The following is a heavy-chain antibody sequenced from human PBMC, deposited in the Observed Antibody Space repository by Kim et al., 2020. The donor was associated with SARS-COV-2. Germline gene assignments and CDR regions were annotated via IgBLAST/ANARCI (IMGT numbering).Heavy chain of an antibody. J-gene: IGHJ4*02. D-gene: IGHD2-21*02. V-gene: IGHV4-31*03. Sequence: SETLSLTCTVSGGSISSGGYYWSWIRQHPGKGLEWIGYIYYSGSTYYNPSLKSRVTISVDTSKNQFSLKLSSVTAADTAVYYCARDSGYCGGDCYSGGFDYWGQGTLVTVSS. CDR1: GGSISSGGYY. CDR3: ARDSGYCGGDCYSGGFDY. CDR2: IYYSGST.